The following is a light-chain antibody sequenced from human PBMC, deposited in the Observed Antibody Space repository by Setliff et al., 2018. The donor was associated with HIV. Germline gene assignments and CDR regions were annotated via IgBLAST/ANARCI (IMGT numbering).Light chain of an antibody. CDR3: QSYDSSLSGYVV. V-gene: IGLV1-40*01. J-gene: IGLJ2*01. Sequence: QSVLTQPPSVSGAPGQRVTISCTGSSSNIGAGYDVHWYQQLPATAPKLLIYGNSNRPSGVPDRFSGSKSGTSASLAITGLQAEDEADYYCQSYDSSLSGYVVFGGGTKVTV. CDR1: SSNIGAGYD. CDR2: GNS.